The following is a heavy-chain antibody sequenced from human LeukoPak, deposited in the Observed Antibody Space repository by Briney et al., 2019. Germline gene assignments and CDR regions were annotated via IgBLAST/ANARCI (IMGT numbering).Heavy chain of an antibody. V-gene: IGHV3-48*03. Sequence: GGSLRLSCAASGFTFSSFEMKWVRQAPGKGLEWISYISSTSTDIYYVDSVKGRFTISRDNAKNSLYLQMNSLRPEDTSIYYCARRGPYFDYWGQGILVTVSS. CDR2: ISSTSTDI. CDR1: GFTFSSFE. CDR3: ARRGPYFDY. D-gene: IGHD3-10*01. J-gene: IGHJ4*02.